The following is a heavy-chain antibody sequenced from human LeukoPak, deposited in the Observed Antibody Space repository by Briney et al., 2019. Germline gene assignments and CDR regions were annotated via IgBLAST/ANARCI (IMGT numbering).Heavy chain of an antibody. J-gene: IGHJ6*03. CDR2: INSDGSST. Sequence: AGGSLRLSCAASGFTFRSNWMHWVRQAPGKGLEWVSRINSDGSSTSYADSVKGRFTISRDNAKNTLYLQMNSLRAEDTAVYYCARDGRIAVAGTDYYYMDVWGKGTTVAVSS. V-gene: IGHV3-74*01. CDR1: GFTFRSNW. D-gene: IGHD6-19*01. CDR3: ARDGRIAVAGTDYYYMDV.